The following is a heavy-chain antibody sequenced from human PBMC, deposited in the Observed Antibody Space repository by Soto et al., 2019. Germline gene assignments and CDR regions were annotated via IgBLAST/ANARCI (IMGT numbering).Heavy chain of an antibody. V-gene: IGHV1-3*01. CDR3: ARANYYSSSWYYFDY. Sequence: VSVKVSCKASGYTFTSYSMYWVRQAPGQRLECMGWINAGNGNTKYSQNFQGRVTMTTDTSTNTAYMELRSLRSDDTAVYYCARANYYSSSWYYFDYWGQGTLVTVSS. D-gene: IGHD6-13*01. CDR2: INAGNGNT. J-gene: IGHJ4*02. CDR1: GYTFTSYS.